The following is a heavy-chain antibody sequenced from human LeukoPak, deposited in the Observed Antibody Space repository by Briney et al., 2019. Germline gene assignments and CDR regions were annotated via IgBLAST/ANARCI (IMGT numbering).Heavy chain of an antibody. J-gene: IGHJ4*02. V-gene: IGHV3-30*18. CDR1: GFTFNNYG. CDR3: AKDRETTASGTFDF. CDR2: ISDDGRNK. D-gene: IGHD6-13*01. Sequence: ASGSLRLSCAASGFTFNNYGRHYVRQAPGKGLEWVAIISDDGRNKNYADSVKGRFTISRDSSNNTLYLQMNSLRAEDAGVYLCAKDRETTASGTFDFRGQGTLVTVSS.